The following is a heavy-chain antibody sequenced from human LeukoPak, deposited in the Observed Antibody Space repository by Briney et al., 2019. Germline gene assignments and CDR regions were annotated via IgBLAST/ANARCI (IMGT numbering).Heavy chain of an antibody. J-gene: IGHJ4*02. CDR1: GGSISSYY. V-gene: IGHV4-59*08. Sequence: SETLSLTCTVSGGSISSYYWSWIRQPPGKGLEWIGYIYYSGSTNYNPSLKSRVTISVDTSKNQFSLKLSSVTAADTAVYYCARHEKSSGWYYDYWGQGTLVTVSS. CDR3: ARHEKSSGWYYDY. CDR2: IYYSGST. D-gene: IGHD6-19*01.